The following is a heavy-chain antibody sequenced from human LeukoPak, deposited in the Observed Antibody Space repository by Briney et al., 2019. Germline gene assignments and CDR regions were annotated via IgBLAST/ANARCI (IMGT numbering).Heavy chain of an antibody. Sequence: ASVKVSCKASGYTFTSYDINRVRQATGQGLEWMGWMNPNSGNTGYAQKFQGRVTMTRNTSISTAYMELSSLRSEDTAVYYCAIARYSSGWYILYYFDYWGQGTLVTVSS. CDR2: MNPNSGNT. CDR1: GYTFTSYD. J-gene: IGHJ4*02. CDR3: AIARYSSGWYILYYFDY. D-gene: IGHD6-19*01. V-gene: IGHV1-8*01.